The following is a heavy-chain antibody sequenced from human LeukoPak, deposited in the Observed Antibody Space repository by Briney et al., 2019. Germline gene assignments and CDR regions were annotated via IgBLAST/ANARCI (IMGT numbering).Heavy chain of an antibody. CDR1: GGSIRSSINW. V-gene: IGHV4-4*02. CDR2: IYHTGST. CDR3: IYGGNSGDWLY. D-gene: IGHD4-23*01. J-gene: IGHJ4*02. Sequence: SETLSLTCAVSGGSIRSSINWWSWVRQPPGKGLEWIGEIYHTGSTNYNPSLKSRLTMSVDNSKNQFSLRLGSVTAADSALYYCIYGGNSGDWLYWGQGTLVTVSS.